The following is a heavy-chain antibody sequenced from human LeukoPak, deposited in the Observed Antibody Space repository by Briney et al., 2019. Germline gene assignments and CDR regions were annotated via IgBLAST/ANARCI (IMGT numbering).Heavy chain of an antibody. CDR2: IGGSASST. Sequence: GGSLRLSCAAAGFTFSSYAMSWVRQAPGKGLEWVSAIGGSASSTYYADSVKGRFTISRDNSKNTLYLQMNSLRADDTAVYYCAKEAVRDMAYDYWGQGTLVIVSS. J-gene: IGHJ4*02. CDR3: AKEAVRDMAYDY. D-gene: IGHD2-15*01. V-gene: IGHV3-23*01. CDR1: GFTFSSYA.